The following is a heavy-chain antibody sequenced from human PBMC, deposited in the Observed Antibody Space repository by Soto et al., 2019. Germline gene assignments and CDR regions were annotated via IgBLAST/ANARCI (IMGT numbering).Heavy chain of an antibody. V-gene: IGHV4-31*03. J-gene: IGHJ4*02. CDR3: ARGSILTGYLDY. D-gene: IGHD3-9*01. CDR1: GGSISSGGYY. CDR2: IYYSGIT. Sequence: SETLSLTCTVSGGSISSGGYYWSWIRQHPGKGLEWIGYIYYSGITYYNPSLKSRVTISVDTSKHHFYLKLSAVTAANTAVYYGARGSILTGYLDYWGQGTLVTVSS.